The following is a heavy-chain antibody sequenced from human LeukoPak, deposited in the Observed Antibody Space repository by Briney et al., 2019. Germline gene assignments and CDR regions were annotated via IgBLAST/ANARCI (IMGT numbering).Heavy chain of an antibody. D-gene: IGHD3-3*01. Sequence: GSSVKVSCKASGGTFSSYAISWVRQAPGQGLEWMGGIIPIFGTANYAQKFRGRVTITTDESTSTAYMELSSLRSEDTAVYYCARVLDYYYYMDVWGKGTTVTVSS. V-gene: IGHV1-69*05. CDR1: GGTFSSYA. J-gene: IGHJ6*03. CDR2: IIPIFGTA. CDR3: ARVLDYYYYMDV.